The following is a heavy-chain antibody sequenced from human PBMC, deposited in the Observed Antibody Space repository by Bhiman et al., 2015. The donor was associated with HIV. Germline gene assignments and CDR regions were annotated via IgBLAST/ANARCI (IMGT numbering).Heavy chain of an antibody. J-gene: IGHJ5*02. CDR1: GFTFSIYS. CDR2: ISSSSSYI. V-gene: IGHV3-21*01. CDR3: ARGSSSSLSAERFDP. Sequence: EVQLVESGGGLVKPGGSLRLSCAASGFTFSIYSMNWVRQAPGKGLEWVSSISSSSSYIYYADSVKGRFTISRDNAKNSLYLQVNSLRAEDTAVYYCARGSSSSLSAERFDPWGQGTLVTVSS. D-gene: IGHD6-6*01.